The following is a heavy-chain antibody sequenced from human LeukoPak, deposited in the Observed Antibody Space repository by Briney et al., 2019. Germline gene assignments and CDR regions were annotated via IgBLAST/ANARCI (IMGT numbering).Heavy chain of an antibody. CDR2: LSYSGIT. Sequence: SSETLSLTCAVSGGSISSGSYYWGWIRQPPGKGLEWIGSLSYSGITYYNPSLKSRVTISEDTSKNHFSLKLNSVTAADTAVYYCARGSGSAYSYLARFDYWGQGTLVTVSS. CDR1: GGSISSGSYY. CDR3: ARGSGSAYSYLARFDY. V-gene: IGHV4-39*07. D-gene: IGHD3-22*01. J-gene: IGHJ4*02.